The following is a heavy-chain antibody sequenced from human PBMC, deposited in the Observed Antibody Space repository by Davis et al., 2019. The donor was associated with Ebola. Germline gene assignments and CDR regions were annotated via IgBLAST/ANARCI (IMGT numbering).Heavy chain of an antibody. CDR2: INHSGST. Sequence: SETLSLTCAVYGGSFSGYYWSWIRQPPGKGLEWIGEINHSGSTNYNPSLKSRVTISVDTSKNQFSLKLSSVTAADTAVYYCARDPNEYDSSSYYFEYWGQGTLVTVSS. CDR1: GGSFSGYY. D-gene: IGHD3-22*01. CDR3: ARDPNEYDSSSYYFEY. J-gene: IGHJ4*02. V-gene: IGHV4-34*01.